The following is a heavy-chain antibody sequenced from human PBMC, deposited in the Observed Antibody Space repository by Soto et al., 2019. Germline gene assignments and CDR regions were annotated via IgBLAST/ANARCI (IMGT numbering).Heavy chain of an antibody. J-gene: IGHJ4*02. D-gene: IGHD6-6*01. CDR3: AGRFFSRSSPFDY. V-gene: IGHV4-34*01. CDR2: INHCGST. CDR1: GGSYSGYY. Sequence: SETRPLTGPVYGGSYSGYYWSWIRQPPGKGLEWIGEINHCGSTNYNPSLRSRVTISVDTSKHQFSLNLSSVTAADTAVYYCAGRFFSRSSPFDYWGQGTLGTVSS.